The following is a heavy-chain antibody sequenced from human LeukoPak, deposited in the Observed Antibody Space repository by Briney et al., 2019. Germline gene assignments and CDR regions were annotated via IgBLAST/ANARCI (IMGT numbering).Heavy chain of an antibody. CDR2: INSDGGNT. CDR1: GFTCSDYW. J-gene: IGHJ4*02. V-gene: IGHV3-74*01. D-gene: IGHD6-19*01. Sequence: GRTLILSCAATGFTCSDYWVYGGRQCPGKGVVWLSRINSDGGNTNYADSVRGRFTITRDNAKNMLYLQMNSLRADDTAVYYCAVSSGWYNWGQGTLVTVSS. CDR3: AVSSGWYN.